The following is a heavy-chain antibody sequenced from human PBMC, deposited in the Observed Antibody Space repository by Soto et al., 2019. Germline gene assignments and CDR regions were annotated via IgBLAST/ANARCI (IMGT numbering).Heavy chain of an antibody. CDR2: ISGSGGST. J-gene: IGHJ3*02. D-gene: IGHD4-4*01. CDR1: GFTFSSYA. Sequence: GGSLRLSCAASGFTFSSYAMSWVRQAPGKGLEWVSAISGSGGSTYYADSVKGRFTISRDNSKNTLYLQMNSLRAEDTAVYYCATGGWDYSNYDAFDICGQGTMVTVSS. CDR3: ATGGWDYSNYDAFDI. V-gene: IGHV3-23*01.